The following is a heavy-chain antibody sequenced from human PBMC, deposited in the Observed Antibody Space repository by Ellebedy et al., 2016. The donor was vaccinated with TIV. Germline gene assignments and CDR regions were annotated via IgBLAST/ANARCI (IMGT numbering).Heavy chain of an antibody. Sequence: GESLKISCAASGFTFNSYWMSWVRQAPGKGLEWVANINQDGSEKHFVDSVKGRFTISRDNAKNSLYLQMNSLRADDTALYYGARMGWSGSGSPSANWFDPWGQGTLVTVSS. CDR2: INQDGSEK. CDR3: ARMGWSGSGSPSANWFDP. V-gene: IGHV3-7*01. CDR1: GFTFNSYW. D-gene: IGHD3-10*01. J-gene: IGHJ5*02.